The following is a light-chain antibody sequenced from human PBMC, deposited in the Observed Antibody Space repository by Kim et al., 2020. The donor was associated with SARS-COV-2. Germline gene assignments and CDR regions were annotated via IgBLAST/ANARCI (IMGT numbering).Light chain of an antibody. CDR2: GAS. CDR3: QQYGSSPRT. J-gene: IGKJ1*01. V-gene: IGKV3-20*01. CDR1: QSVSSSY. Sequence: SPGERATLSCMASQSVSSSYLAWYQQKPGQAPSLLIYGASSRATGIPDRFSGSGSGTAFTLTISRLEPEDFAVYYCQQYGSSPRTFGQGTKVDIK.